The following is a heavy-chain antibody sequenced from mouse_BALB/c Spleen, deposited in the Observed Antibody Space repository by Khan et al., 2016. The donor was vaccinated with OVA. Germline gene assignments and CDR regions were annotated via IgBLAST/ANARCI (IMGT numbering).Heavy chain of an antibody. Sequence: VQLQQSGADLVRPGALVKLSCKASGFNIKDSYMHWVKQRPEQGLEWIGWIDPENGKTIYDPKFQDKASITADTSSNTAYMQLISLTSEDTAVYYCARSGYFAWFGYWGQGTLVTGAA. V-gene: IGHV14-1*02. J-gene: IGHJ3*01. CDR1: GFNIKDSY. CDR3: ARSGYFAWFGY. CDR2: IDPENGKT.